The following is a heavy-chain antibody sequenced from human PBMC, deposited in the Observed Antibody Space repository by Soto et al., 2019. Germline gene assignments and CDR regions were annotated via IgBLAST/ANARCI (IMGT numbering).Heavy chain of an antibody. J-gene: IGHJ4*02. V-gene: IGHV3-30-3*01. CDR2: ISYDGSNK. CDR1: GFTFSSYA. Sequence: VGSLRLSCEASGFTFSSYAMHWVRQAPGKGLEWVAVISYDGSNKYYADSVKGRFTISRDNSKNTLYLQMNSLRAEDTAVYYCARESEDLTSNFDYWGQGTLVTVSS. CDR3: ARESEDLTSNFDY.